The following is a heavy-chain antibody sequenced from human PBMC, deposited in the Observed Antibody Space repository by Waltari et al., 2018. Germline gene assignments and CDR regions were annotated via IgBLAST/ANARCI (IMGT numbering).Heavy chain of an antibody. J-gene: IGHJ4*02. D-gene: IGHD3-22*01. CDR2: IIPIFSTT. V-gene: IGHV1-69*01. CDR1: GGTFNNYA. Sequence: QVQLVQSGAEVKKPGSSVKVSCKASGGTFNNYAINWVRQAPGQGLEWMGGIIPIFSTTNYAQNFQGRVTITADESTSTAYMELSSLRSEDTAVYYCAREGSAYFDSSFYFDYWGQGTLVTVSS. CDR3: AREGSAYFDSSFYFDY.